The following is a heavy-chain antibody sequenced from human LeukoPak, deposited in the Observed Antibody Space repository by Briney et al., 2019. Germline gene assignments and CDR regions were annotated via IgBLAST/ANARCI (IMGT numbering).Heavy chain of an antibody. CDR2: IIPIFGTA. J-gene: IGHJ6*03. D-gene: IGHD1-26*01. V-gene: IGHV1-69*13. Sequence: SVKVSCKASGGTFSSYATSWVRQAPGQGLEWMGGIIPIFGTANYAQKFQGRVTITADESTSTAYMELSSLRSEDTAVYYCARGVVGATRYMDVWGKGTTVTVSS. CDR1: GGTFSSYA. CDR3: ARGVVGATRYMDV.